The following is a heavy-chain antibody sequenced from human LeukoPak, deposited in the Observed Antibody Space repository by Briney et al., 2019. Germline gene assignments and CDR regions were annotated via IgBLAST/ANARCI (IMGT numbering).Heavy chain of an antibody. Sequence: SGTLSLTCAVYGGSFSGYYWSWIRQPPGKGLEWIGEINHSGSTNYNPSLKSRVTISVDTSKNQFSLKLSSVTAADTAVYYCARPRGYSSGWYYFDYWGQGTLVTVSS. J-gene: IGHJ4*02. CDR3: ARPRGYSSGWYYFDY. CDR1: GGSFSGYY. V-gene: IGHV4-34*01. D-gene: IGHD6-19*01. CDR2: INHSGST.